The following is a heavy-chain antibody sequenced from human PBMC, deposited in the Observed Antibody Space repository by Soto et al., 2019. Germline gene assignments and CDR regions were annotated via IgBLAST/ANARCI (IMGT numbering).Heavy chain of an antibody. D-gene: IGHD3-22*01. CDR3: ARGWDHYDSSGLRTWFDP. V-gene: IGHV1-69*01. CDR2: FLPIFGTA. Sequence: QVQLVQSGAEVKKPGSSVKVSCKASGGTFSDYSINWVRQAPGQGLEWMGGFLPIFGTANYAQKFQGRVTITADESTSPAYMEVSSLRSEDTAIYYCARGWDHYDSSGLRTWFDPWGQGTLVTVSP. J-gene: IGHJ5*02. CDR1: GGTFSDYS.